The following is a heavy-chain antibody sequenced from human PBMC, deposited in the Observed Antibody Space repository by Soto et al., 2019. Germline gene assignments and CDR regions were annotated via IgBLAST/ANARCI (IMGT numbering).Heavy chain of an antibody. Sequence: ASVKVSCKASGYTFTSYGISWVRQAPGQGLEWMGWISAYNGNTNYAQKLQGRVTMTTDTSTSTAYMELRSLRSDDTAVYYCAREGVNFSGVCYYYMYTWGKQTALPVSS. CDR2: ISAYNGNT. V-gene: IGHV1-18*01. J-gene: IGHJ6*03. CDR1: GYTFTSYG. D-gene: IGHD2-8*02. CDR3: AREGVNFSGVCYYYMYT.